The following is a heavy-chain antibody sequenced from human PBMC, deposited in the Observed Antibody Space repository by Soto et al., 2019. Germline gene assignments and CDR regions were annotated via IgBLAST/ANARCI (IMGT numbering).Heavy chain of an antibody. J-gene: IGHJ4*02. V-gene: IGHV4-4*02. CDR3: ARTGPYSSGNN. Sequence: QVQLQESGPGLVDPLGTLSLTCAVSGTSVSGANWWGWVRQPPGKGLEWIGEIHSSGNTDYHPSLKSRVTISRDMSKNEFSLKLTSVTAADTAVYYCARTGPYSSGNNWGQGTLVTVSS. CDR2: IHSSGNT. CDR1: GTSVSGANW. D-gene: IGHD3-22*01.